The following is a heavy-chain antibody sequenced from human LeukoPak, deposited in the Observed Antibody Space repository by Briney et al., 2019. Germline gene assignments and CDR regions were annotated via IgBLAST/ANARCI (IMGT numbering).Heavy chain of an antibody. V-gene: IGHV4-61*02. CDR1: GGSISSGSYY. Sequence: PSETLSLTCTVSGGSISSGSYYWSWIRQPAGKGLEWIGRIYTSGSTNYNPSLKSRVTISVDTSKNQFSLKRSSVTAADTAVYYCASLGPRTGYSSGWRPHWFDPWGQGTLVTVSS. CDR3: ASLGPRTGYSSGWRPHWFDP. J-gene: IGHJ5*02. D-gene: IGHD6-19*01. CDR2: IYTSGST.